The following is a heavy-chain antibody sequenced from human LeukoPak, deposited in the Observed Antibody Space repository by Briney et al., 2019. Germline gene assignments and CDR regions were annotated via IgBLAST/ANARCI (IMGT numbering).Heavy chain of an antibody. V-gene: IGHV4-39*07. J-gene: IGHJ4*02. Sequence: SETLSLTCTVSGGSISSSSYYWGWIRQPPGKGLEWIGSIYYSGSTYYNPSLKSRVTISVDTSKNQFSLKLSSVTAADTAVYYCARGPSFIDRIAAASFDYWGQGTLVTVSS. D-gene: IGHD6-13*01. CDR2: IYYSGST. CDR3: ARGPSFIDRIAAASFDY. CDR1: GGSISSSSYY.